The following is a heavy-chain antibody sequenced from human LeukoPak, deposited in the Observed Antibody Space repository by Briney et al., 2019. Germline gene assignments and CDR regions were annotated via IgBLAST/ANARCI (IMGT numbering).Heavy chain of an antibody. CDR3: ARLYGPIESPFDY. CDR1: SYSLSSGYY. V-gene: IGHV4-38-2*01. Sequence: SETLSLTCAVSSYSLSSGYYWGWIRQPPGKGLEWIGSFYHSGSTYYNPSLKSRVTISVDTSKNQFSLKLSSVTAADTAVYYCARLYGPIESPFDYWGQGTLVTVSS. J-gene: IGHJ4*02. CDR2: FYHSGST. D-gene: IGHD2-8*01.